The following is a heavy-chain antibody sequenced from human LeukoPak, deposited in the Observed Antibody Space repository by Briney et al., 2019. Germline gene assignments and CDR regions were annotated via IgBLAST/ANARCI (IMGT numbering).Heavy chain of an antibody. V-gene: IGHV1-69*04. Sequence: SVKVSCKASGGTFSSYAISWVRQAPGQGLEWMGRIIPILGIANYAQKFQGRVTITADKSTSTAYMELSSLRSEDTAVYYCARGPVVVVTYFDYWGQGTLVTVSS. D-gene: IGHD2-15*01. CDR1: GGTFSSYA. CDR2: IIPILGIA. CDR3: ARGPVVVVTYFDY. J-gene: IGHJ4*02.